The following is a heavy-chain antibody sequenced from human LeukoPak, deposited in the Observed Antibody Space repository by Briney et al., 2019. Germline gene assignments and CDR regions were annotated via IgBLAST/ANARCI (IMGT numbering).Heavy chain of an antibody. Sequence: GGSLRLSCAASGFTFSSYAMSWVRQAPGKGLEWVSALSGGGGDTYYADSVKGRFTISRDNSKSTLYLQMNSLRAEDTAVYYCASDTVDTAVGIDYWGQGTLVTVSS. CDR2: LSGGGGDT. CDR1: GFTFSSYA. D-gene: IGHD5-18*01. V-gene: IGHV3-23*01. CDR3: ASDTVDTAVGIDY. J-gene: IGHJ4*02.